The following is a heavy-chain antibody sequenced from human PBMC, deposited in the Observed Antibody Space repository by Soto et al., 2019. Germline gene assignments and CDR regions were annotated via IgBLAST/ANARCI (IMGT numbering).Heavy chain of an antibody. CDR1: GGSISSYY. V-gene: IGHV4-59*01. J-gene: IGHJ6*03. Sequence: SETLSLTCTVSGGSISSYYWSWIRQPPGKGLEWIGYIYYSGSTNYNPSLKSRVTISVDTSKNQFSLKLSSVTAADTAVYYCARAHGSGSYPADYYMDVWGKGTTVTVSS. D-gene: IGHD3-10*01. CDR2: IYYSGST. CDR3: ARAHGSGSYPADYYMDV.